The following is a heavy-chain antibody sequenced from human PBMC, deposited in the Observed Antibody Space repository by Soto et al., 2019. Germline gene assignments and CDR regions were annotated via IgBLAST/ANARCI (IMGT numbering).Heavy chain of an antibody. CDR3: AGGVGRSSWTSFDS. J-gene: IGHJ4*02. V-gene: IGHV4-4*07. CDR1: GGSISSDY. D-gene: IGHD6-13*01. Sequence: RPSETLSLTCTVSGGSISSDYWSWIRQPAGKGLEWIGRIYISENTHYNPSLRSRVSMSLDTSKNQLSLNLSSVTAADTAVYYCAGGVGRSSWTSFDSWGQGTLVTV. CDR2: IYISENT.